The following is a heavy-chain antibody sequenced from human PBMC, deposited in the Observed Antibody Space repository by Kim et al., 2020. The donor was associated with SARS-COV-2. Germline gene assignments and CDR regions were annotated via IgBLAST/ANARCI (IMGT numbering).Heavy chain of an antibody. Sequence: SETLSLTCTVSGGSISSGGYYWSWIRQHPGKGLEWIGYIYYSGSTYYNPSLKSRVTISVDTSKNQFSLKLSSVTAADTAVYYCARVTPPIGRGFQIPGFAFDIWGQGTMVTVSS. CDR3: ARVTPPIGRGFQIPGFAFDI. CDR1: GGSISSGGYY. D-gene: IGHD2-2*02. CDR2: IYYSGST. V-gene: IGHV4-31*03. J-gene: IGHJ3*02.